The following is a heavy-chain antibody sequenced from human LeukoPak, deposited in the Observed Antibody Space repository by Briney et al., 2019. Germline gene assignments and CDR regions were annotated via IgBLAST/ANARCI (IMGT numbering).Heavy chain of an antibody. Sequence: ASVKVSCKASGYTFTSYGISWVRQAPGQGLEWMGWISAYNGNTNYAQKLQGRVTMTTDTSTSTAYMELRSLRSDDTAVYYCARDRRYCSGGSCPNWFDPWGQGTLVTVSS. J-gene: IGHJ5*02. CDR3: ARDRRYCSGGSCPNWFDP. V-gene: IGHV1-18*01. CDR2: ISAYNGNT. D-gene: IGHD2-15*01. CDR1: GYTFTSYG.